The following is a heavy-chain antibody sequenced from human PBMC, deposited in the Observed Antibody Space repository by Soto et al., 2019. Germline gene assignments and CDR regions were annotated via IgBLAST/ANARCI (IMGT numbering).Heavy chain of an antibody. V-gene: IGHV4-59*01. D-gene: IGHD1-26*01. J-gene: IGHJ5*02. CDR3: AREAQDYYFDH. CDR1: PGSISSSY. CDR2: VAYSGTT. Sequence: QVQLQESGPGLVKPSETLTLTCTGSPGSISSSYWSWIRQPPGRGLEWIGHVAYSGTTKYNPSLKSRGSISVSTSKRQFSLRLTSVTAADTAVYYCAREAQDYYFDHWGQGILVTVSS.